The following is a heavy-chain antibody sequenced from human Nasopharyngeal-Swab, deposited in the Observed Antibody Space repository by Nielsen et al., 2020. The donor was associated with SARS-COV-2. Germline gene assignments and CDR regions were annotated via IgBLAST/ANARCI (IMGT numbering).Heavy chain of an antibody. V-gene: IGHV3-30-3*02. J-gene: IGHJ3*02. CDR1: GFTFSSYA. D-gene: IGHD5-12*01. CDR3: ANDNYDSAFDI. Sequence: GGSLRLSCAASGFTFSSYAMHWVRQAPGKGLEWVAVISYDGSNKYYADSVKGRLTISRDNAKNSLYLQMNSLRAEDTALYYCANDNYDSAFDIWGQGTMVTVSS. CDR2: ISYDGSNK.